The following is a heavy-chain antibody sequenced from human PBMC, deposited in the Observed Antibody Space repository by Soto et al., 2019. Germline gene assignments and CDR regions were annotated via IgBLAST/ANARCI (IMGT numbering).Heavy chain of an antibody. V-gene: IGHV1-18*04. J-gene: IGHJ3*02. CDR3: ASNYYDSSGYYGRRESHAFDI. Sequence: APLKGSRKTAGYTFTSDVVSWVRQDTGQGLEWMGWISAYNGNTNYAQKLQGRVTMTTDTSTSTAYMELRSLRSDDTAVYYCASNYYDSSGYYGRRESHAFDIWGQGTMVT. CDR2: ISAYNGNT. D-gene: IGHD3-22*01. CDR1: GYTFTSDV.